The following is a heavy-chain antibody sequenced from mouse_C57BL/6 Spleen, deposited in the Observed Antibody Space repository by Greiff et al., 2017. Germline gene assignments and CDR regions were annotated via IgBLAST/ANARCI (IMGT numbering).Heavy chain of an antibody. CDR3: ARYYGSSYPYYFDY. CDR1: GYTFTSYW. V-gene: IGHV1-69*01. Sequence: VQLQQPGAELVMPGASVKLSCKASGYTFTSYWMPWVKQRPGQGLDGIGEIDPSDSYTNYNQTFKGMSTLPVDKSSSTAYMQLSSLTSEYSAVYNCARYYGSSYPYYFDYWGQGTTLTVSS. D-gene: IGHD1-1*01. CDR2: IDPSDSYT. J-gene: IGHJ2*01.